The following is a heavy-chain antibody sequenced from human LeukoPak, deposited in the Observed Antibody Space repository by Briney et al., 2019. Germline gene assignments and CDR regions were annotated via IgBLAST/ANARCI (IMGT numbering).Heavy chain of an antibody. Sequence: TGGSLRLSCAASGFTFSSYGMHWVRQAPGKGLEWVAVISYDGSNKYYADSVKGRFTISRDNSKNTLYLQMNSLRAEDTAVYYCAKDVVEYSSGWYYFDYWGQGTLVTVSS. D-gene: IGHD6-19*01. CDR1: GFTFSSYG. V-gene: IGHV3-30*18. CDR3: AKDVVEYSSGWYYFDY. CDR2: ISYDGSNK. J-gene: IGHJ4*02.